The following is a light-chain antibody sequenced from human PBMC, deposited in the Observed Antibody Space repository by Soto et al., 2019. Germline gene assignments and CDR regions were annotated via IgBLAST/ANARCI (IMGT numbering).Light chain of an antibody. J-gene: IGLJ1*01. CDR3: QSYDSSLSGGDV. Sequence: QSVLTQPPSVSGAPGQRVTISCTGSSSNIGAGYDVHWYQQLPGTAPKLLIYGNSNRPSGVPDRFSGSKSGTSASLAITGLKAEDEADYYCQSYDSSLSGGDVFGTGT. CDR2: GNS. V-gene: IGLV1-40*01. CDR1: SSNIGAGYD.